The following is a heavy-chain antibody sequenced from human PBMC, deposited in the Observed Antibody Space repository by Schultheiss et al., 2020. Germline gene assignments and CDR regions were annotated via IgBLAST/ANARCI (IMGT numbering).Heavy chain of an antibody. CDR1: GFTVSSNY. D-gene: IGHD3-10*01. CDR2: IYSGGST. Sequence: GESLKISCAASGFTVSSNYMSWVRQAPGKGLEWVSVIYSGGSTYYADSVKGRFTISRDNSKNTLYLQMNSLRAEDTAVYYCARDGLWFGELPIDYWGQGTLVNVSS. J-gene: IGHJ4*02. CDR3: ARDGLWFGELPIDY. V-gene: IGHV3-66*01.